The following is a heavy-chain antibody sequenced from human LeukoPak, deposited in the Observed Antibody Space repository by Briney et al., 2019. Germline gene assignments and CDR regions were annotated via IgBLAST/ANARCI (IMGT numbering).Heavy chain of an antibody. J-gene: IGHJ4*02. CDR2: LRYDGSDK. V-gene: IGHV3-30*02. Sequence: GALRLSCAASGFTFSSYAMSWVRQAPGKGLEWVAFLRYDGSDKYYADSVKGRFTISRDNSKNTLYLQMNSLRAEDTAVYYCAKDATTVTTQGDYWGQGTLVTVSS. CDR1: GFTFSSYA. CDR3: AKDATTVTTQGDY. D-gene: IGHD4-17*01.